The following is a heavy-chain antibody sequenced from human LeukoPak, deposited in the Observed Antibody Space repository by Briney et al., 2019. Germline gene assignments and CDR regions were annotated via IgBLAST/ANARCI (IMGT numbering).Heavy chain of an antibody. D-gene: IGHD3-22*01. CDR3: ARDGDSSGYYVNFDY. Sequence: GGSLRLSCAASGFTFSSYWMHWVRQSPGKGLVWVSRINSDGSSTSYADSVKGRVTISRDNAKNTLYLQMNSLRAEDTAVYYCARDGDSSGYYVNFDYWGQGTLVTVSS. CDR2: INSDGSST. J-gene: IGHJ4*02. CDR1: GFTFSSYW. V-gene: IGHV3-74*01.